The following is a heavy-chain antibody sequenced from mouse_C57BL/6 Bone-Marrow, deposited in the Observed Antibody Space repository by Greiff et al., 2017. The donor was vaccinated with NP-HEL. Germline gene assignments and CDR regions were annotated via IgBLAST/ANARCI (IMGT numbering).Heavy chain of an antibody. Sequence: DVQLVESGGGLVQPKGSLKLSCAASGFSFNTYAMNWVRQAPGKGLEWVARIRSKSNNYATYYADSVKDRFTISRDDSESMLYLQMNNLKTEDTAMYYCVRHGYPYAMDYWGQGTSVTVSS. CDR2: IRSKSNNYAT. V-gene: IGHV10-1*01. D-gene: IGHD2-2*01. CDR1: GFSFNTYA. J-gene: IGHJ4*01. CDR3: VRHGYPYAMDY.